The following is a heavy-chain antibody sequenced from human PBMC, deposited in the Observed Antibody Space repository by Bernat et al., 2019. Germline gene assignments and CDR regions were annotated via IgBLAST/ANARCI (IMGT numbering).Heavy chain of an antibody. CDR3: AKDAIKSGYHAYYFDY. V-gene: IGHV3-30*18. CDR2: ISYDGSNK. CDR1: GFTFSSYG. Sequence: QVQLVESGGGVVQPGRSLRLSCAASGFTFSSYGMHWVRQAPGKGLEWVAVISYDGSNKYYADSVKGRFTISRDNSKNTLYLQMNSLRAEDTAVYYCAKDAIKSGYHAYYFDYWGQGTLVTVSS. J-gene: IGHJ4*02. D-gene: IGHD3-22*01.